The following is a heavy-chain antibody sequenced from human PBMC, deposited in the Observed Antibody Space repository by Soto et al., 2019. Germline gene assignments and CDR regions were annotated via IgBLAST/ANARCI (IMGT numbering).Heavy chain of an antibody. Sequence: GGSLSLSCAASGFTFSDYYMSWIRQAPGKGLEWISYISSSGSAIYHADSVKGRFTISRDNAKNSLYLQMNGLRAEDTAVYYCARDLKTPEALPPYYLYYWGPGTLVTVSS. J-gene: IGHJ4*02. D-gene: IGHD2-21*02. CDR2: ISSSGSAI. CDR3: ARDLKTPEALPPYYLYY. V-gene: IGHV3-11*01. CDR1: GFTFSDYY.